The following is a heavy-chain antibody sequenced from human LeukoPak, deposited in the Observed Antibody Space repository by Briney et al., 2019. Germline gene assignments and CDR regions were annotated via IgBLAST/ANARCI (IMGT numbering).Heavy chain of an antibody. V-gene: IGHV1-58*02. CDR1: GFTFTSSA. J-gene: IGHJ5*02. D-gene: IGHD3-10*01. Sequence: SVKVSCKASGFTFTSSAMQWVRQARGQRLEWIGWIVVGSGNTNYAQKFQERVTITRDMSTSTAYMELSSLRSEDTAVYYCAASMQLLWFGELLLPFDPWGQETLVTVSS. CDR3: AASMQLLWFGELLLPFDP. CDR2: IVVGSGNT.